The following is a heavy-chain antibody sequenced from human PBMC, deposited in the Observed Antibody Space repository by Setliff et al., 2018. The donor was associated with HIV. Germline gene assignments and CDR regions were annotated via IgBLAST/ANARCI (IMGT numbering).Heavy chain of an antibody. D-gene: IGHD6-13*01. CDR1: GYAFTNYY. CDR2: INPSGGST. CDR3: ARSIAAAQGGAFDI. J-gene: IGHJ3*02. Sequence: ASVKVSCKASGYAFTNYYLHWVRQAPGQGLAWMGIINPSGGSTIYAQKLQGRVTMTRDTSTSTAYMELRSLRSDDTAVYYCARSIAAAQGGAFDIWGQGTMVTVSS. V-gene: IGHV1-46*01.